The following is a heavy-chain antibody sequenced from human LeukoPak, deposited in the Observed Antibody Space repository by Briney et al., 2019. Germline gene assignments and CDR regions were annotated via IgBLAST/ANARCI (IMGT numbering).Heavy chain of an antibody. CDR2: MSPNSGDT. CDR1: GYTFTTHD. Sequence: ASVKVSCKASGYTFTTHDINWVRQATGQGLEWLGWMSPNSGDTGYAQRFQGRVTMTSDSSISTAYMELSSLRSEDTAIYYCVRTPPNWGFDYWGQGTLVTVSS. D-gene: IGHD7-27*01. CDR3: VRTPPNWGFDY. V-gene: IGHV1-8*01. J-gene: IGHJ4*02.